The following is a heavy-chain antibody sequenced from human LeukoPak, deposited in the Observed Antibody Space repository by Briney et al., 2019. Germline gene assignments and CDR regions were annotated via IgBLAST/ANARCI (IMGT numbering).Heavy chain of an antibody. Sequence: ASVKVSCKASGYTFTNYYMHWVRQAPGQGLEWMGIIIPSGGSTSYAQKFQGRVTMTRDTSTSTVYMELTSLGSEDTAVYYCAGSDYDDSRGYFDYWGQGTLVTVSS. V-gene: IGHV1-46*01. D-gene: IGHD4-17*01. CDR1: GYTFTNYY. CDR3: AGSDYDDSRGYFDY. CDR2: IIPSGGST. J-gene: IGHJ4*02.